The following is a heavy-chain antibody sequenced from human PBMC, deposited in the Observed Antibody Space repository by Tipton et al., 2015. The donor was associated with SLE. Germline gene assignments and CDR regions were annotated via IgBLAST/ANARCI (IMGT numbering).Heavy chain of an antibody. CDR2: VNHSGST. CDR1: GESFSASQ. J-gene: IGHJ3*02. Sequence: TLSLTCTVYGESFSASQWTWIRQPPGKGLEWIGEVNHSGSTTYNPSLKSPVTISVDTSKKHFSLNLRSVTAADTAVYYCARPNGYDAFDIWGQGTLVTVSS. D-gene: IGHD5-18*01. V-gene: IGHV4-34*01. CDR3: ARPNGYDAFDI.